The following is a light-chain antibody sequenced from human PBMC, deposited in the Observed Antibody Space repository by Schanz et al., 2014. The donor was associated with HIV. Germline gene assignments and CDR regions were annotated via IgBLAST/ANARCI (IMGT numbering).Light chain of an antibody. CDR1: SSNIGSNY. V-gene: IGLV1-47*01. CDR3: SSSSTPTCV. Sequence: QSVLTQPPSASGTPGQRVTISCSGSSSNIGSNYVYWYQKLPGTAPKLLIYRNNQRPSGVPDRFSGSKSGTSASLAISGLQAEDEADYYCSSSSTPTCVFGGGTKVTVL. J-gene: IGLJ3*02. CDR2: RNN.